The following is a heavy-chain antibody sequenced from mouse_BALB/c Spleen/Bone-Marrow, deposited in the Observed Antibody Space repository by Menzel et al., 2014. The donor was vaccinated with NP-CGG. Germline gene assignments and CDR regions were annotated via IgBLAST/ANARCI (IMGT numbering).Heavy chain of an antibody. Sequence: EVQLVESGGGLVQPGGSRKLSCAASGFTFSSFAMHWVRQAPEKGVEWVAYISSGSSTIYYADTVMGRFTISRDNPKNAHFLQMTCLRSEDTAVYYCARSGSSSGYFDYWGQGTTLTVSS. D-gene: IGHD1-1*01. V-gene: IGHV5-17*02. CDR3: ARSGSSSGYFDY. J-gene: IGHJ2*01. CDR2: ISSGSSTI. CDR1: GFTFSSFA.